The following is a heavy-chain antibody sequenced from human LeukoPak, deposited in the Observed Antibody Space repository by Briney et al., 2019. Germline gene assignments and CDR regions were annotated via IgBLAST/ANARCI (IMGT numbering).Heavy chain of an antibody. CDR2: IQQDGSDK. V-gene: IGHV3-7*01. J-gene: IGHJ6*03. CDR1: GFTFSRYW. Sequence: VESGGGLVQPGGSLRLSCAASGFTFSRYWMHWVRQVPGKGLEWVANIQQDGSDKNYVDSVKGRFTISRDNAKKSLSLQMNSLRVDDTAVYYCAREDSSWNLMRYNYYMDVWGKGTTVTVSS. CDR3: AREDSSWNLMRYNYYMDV. D-gene: IGHD6-13*01.